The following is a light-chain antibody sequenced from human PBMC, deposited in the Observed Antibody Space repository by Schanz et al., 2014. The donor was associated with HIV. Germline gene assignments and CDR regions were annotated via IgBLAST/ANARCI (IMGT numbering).Light chain of an antibody. J-gene: IGKJ2*01. CDR1: QSVSSS. Sequence: EIVMTQSPATLSVSPGERATLSCRASQSVSSSLAWYQQKPGQAPRLLIYGASSRATGIPDRFSGSGSGTDFTLTISRLEPEDFAVYYCQQYGSSPYTFGQGTKLEIK. V-gene: IGKV3-20*01. CDR2: GAS. CDR3: QQYGSSPYT.